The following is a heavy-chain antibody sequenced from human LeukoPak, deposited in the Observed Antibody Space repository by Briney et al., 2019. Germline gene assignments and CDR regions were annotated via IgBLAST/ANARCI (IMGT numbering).Heavy chain of an antibody. CDR3: ARGRYCSSTSCYVPQN. CDR1: GGSISSGGYY. D-gene: IGHD2-2*01. J-gene: IGHJ4*02. Sequence: SETLSLTCTVSGGSISSGGYYWSWIRQHPGKGLEWIGYIYYSGSTYYNPSLKSRVTISVDTSKNQFSLKLSSVTAADTAVYYCARGRYCSSTSCYVPQNWGQGTLVTVSS. CDR2: IYYSGST. V-gene: IGHV4-31*03.